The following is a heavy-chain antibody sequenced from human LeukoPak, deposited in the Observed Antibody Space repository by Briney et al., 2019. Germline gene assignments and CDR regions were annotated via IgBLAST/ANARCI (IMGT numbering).Heavy chain of an antibody. J-gene: IGHJ3*02. V-gene: IGHV3-30-3*01. CDR2: ISYDGSNK. CDR3: AREVWVYSGSHDAFDI. Sequence: GGSLRLSCAASGFTFSSYAMHWVRQAPGKGLEWVAVISYDGSNKYYADSVKGRFTISRDNSKNTLYLQMNSLRAEDTAVYYCAREVWVYSGSHDAFDIWGQGTMVTVSS. D-gene: IGHD1-26*01. CDR1: GFTFSSYA.